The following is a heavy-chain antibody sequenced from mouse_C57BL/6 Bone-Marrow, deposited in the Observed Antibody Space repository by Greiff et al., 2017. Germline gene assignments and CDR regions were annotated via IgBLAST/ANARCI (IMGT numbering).Heavy chain of an antibody. CDR2: IDPSDSYN. J-gene: IGHJ1*03. CDR1: GYTFTSYW. Sequence: QVQLQQPGAELVKPGASVKLSCKASGYTFTSYWMQWVKQRPGQGLEWIGEIDPSDSYNNYNQKFKGKATLTVDTSSSTAYMQLSSLTSEDSAVYYCARPRLVYFDVWGTGTTVTVSS. CDR3: ARPRLVYFDV. V-gene: IGHV1-50*01.